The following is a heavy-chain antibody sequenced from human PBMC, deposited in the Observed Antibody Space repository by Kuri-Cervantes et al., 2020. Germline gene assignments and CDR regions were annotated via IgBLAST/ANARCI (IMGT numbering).Heavy chain of an antibody. D-gene: IGHD3-22*01. CDR3: ARDHSSGYTHDY. CDR1: GFTYRSYW. V-gene: IGHV3-21*01. CDR2: ISSSSYI. Sequence: GESLKIYCAASGFTYRSYWMSWVRQAPGKGLEWVSSISSSSYIYYADSVKGRFTISRDNAKNSLYLQMNSLRAEDTAVYYCARDHSSGYTHDYWGQGTLVTVSS. J-gene: IGHJ4*02.